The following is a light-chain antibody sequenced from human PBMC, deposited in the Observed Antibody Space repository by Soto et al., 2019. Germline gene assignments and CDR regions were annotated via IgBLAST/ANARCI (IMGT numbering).Light chain of an antibody. CDR2: DES. Sequence: DIQMTQSPSSLSASVGDRVTITCQASQDISNYLNWYQQKPGKAPKLLIYDESNLETGVPSRFSGSGSGTDFTFTITSLQPEDIATYYCQQYDNLPRYTFGQGTKLEIK. CDR1: QDISNY. CDR3: QQYDNLPRYT. V-gene: IGKV1-33*01. J-gene: IGKJ2*01.